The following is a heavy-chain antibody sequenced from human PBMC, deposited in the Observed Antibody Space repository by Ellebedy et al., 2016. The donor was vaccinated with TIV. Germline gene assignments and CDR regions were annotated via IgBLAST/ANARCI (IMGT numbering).Heavy chain of an antibody. CDR1: GDSISSNY. V-gene: IGHV4-59*01. Sequence: PSETLSLTCSVSGDSISSNYWSWIRQPPGKGLEWIGYVYYSGGTNYNPSLRSRVTISADTAKNRFSLRLSAVTPADTAVYYCARGGKGGSSWSTKTIFDSWGRGTLVTVSS. D-gene: IGHD6-13*01. J-gene: IGHJ4*02. CDR3: ARGGKGGSSWSTKTIFDS. CDR2: VYYSGGT.